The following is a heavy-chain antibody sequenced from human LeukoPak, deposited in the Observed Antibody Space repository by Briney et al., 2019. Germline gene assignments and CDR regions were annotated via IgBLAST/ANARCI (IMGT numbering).Heavy chain of an antibody. V-gene: IGHV5-51*01. CDR3: ARLPVEVAYCGGDCYSGWFDP. D-gene: IGHD2-21*02. Sequence: GGSLKISCQGSGYRFTSYWIGWVRQLPGKGLEWMGIIYPGDSDTRYSPSFQGQVTISADESISTAYLQWSSLKASDTAMYYCARLPVEVAYCGGDCYSGWFDPWGQGTLVTVSS. J-gene: IGHJ5*02. CDR2: IYPGDSDT. CDR1: GYRFTSYW.